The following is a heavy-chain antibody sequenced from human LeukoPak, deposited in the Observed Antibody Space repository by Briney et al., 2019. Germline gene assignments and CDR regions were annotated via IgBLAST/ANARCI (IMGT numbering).Heavy chain of an antibody. CDR2: INSGGGT. D-gene: IGHD2-21*01. V-gene: IGHV3-23*01. CDR3: AKGPPVGSDYHPDH. CDR1: GFTLSSYA. J-gene: IGHJ1*01. Sequence: GGSLRLSCAASGFTLSSYAMSWVRQAPGKGLEWVSGINSGGGTYYADSVKGRFTISRDNSKNTLYLQMNSLRAEDTAVYYCAKGPPVGSDYHPDHWGQGTLVTVSS.